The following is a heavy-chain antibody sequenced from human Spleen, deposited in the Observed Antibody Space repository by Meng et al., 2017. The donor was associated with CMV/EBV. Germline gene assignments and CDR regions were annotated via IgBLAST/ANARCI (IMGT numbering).Heavy chain of an antibody. Sequence: GGSLRLSCAASGFTFDDYGMSWVRQAPGKGLEWVSGINWNGGSTGYADSVKGRFTISRDNAKNSLYLQMNSLRAEDTALYYCARLPCANCGGDCYFDYWGQGTLVTVSS. CDR1: GFTFDDYG. CDR2: INWNGGST. CDR3: ARLPCANCGGDCYFDY. V-gene: IGHV3-20*04. J-gene: IGHJ4*02. D-gene: IGHD2-21*01.